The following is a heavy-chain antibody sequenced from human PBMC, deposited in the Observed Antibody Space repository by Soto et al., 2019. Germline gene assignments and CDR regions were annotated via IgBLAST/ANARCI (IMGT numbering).Heavy chain of an antibody. CDR3: ARRGGAAGNGCFDP. J-gene: IGHJ5*02. V-gene: IGHV4-38-2*01. Sequence: SETLSLTCAVSGYSISSGYNCCGIRQPPGKGRQWMGSIYHTGSTYYNPSLKRRVIISVDTYKNQFSLNLSSVTAADTAVYYCARRGGAAGNGCFDPWGQGTLVTVSS. CDR2: IYHTGST. CDR1: GYSISSGYN. D-gene: IGHD6-13*01.